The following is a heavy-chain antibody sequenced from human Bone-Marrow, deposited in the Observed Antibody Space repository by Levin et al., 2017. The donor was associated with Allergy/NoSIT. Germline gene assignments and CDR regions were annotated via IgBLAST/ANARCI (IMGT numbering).Heavy chain of an antibody. CDR1: GGTFSSYA. J-gene: IGHJ6*03. CDR2: IIPIFGTA. V-gene: IGHV1-69*01. D-gene: IGHD2-2*01. Sequence: KISCQASGGTFSSYAISWVRQAPGQGLEWMGGIIPIFGTANYAQKFQGRVTITADESTSTAYMELSSLRSEDTAVYYCARGLRDIVVVPAAMHLEHYYDDDYMDVWGKGTTVTVSS. CDR3: ARGLRDIVVVPAAMHLEHYYDDDYMDV.